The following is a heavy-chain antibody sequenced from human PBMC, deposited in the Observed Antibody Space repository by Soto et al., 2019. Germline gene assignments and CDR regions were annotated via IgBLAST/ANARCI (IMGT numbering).Heavy chain of an antibody. J-gene: IGHJ6*02. CDR3: ASADPDYGDYYYGMDV. Sequence: EVQLVESGGGLVQPGGSLRLSCAASGFTFSSYWMSWVRQAPGKGLAWVANIKQDGSEKYYVDSVKGRFTISRDNAKNSLYLQMNSLRAEDMAVYYCASADPDYGDYYYGMDVWGQGTTVTVSS. CDR1: GFTFSSYW. CDR2: IKQDGSEK. D-gene: IGHD4-17*01. V-gene: IGHV3-7*03.